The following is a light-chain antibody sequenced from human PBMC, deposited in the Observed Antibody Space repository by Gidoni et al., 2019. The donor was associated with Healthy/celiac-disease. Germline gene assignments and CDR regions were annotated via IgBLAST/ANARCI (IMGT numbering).Light chain of an antibody. V-gene: IGLV6-57*04. Sequence: NFMLTQPHSVSESPGKTVTISCTRSSGSIASNYVQWYQQRPGSAPPTVIYEENQRTSGVPDRFSGSIDSSSNSASLTISGLKTEDEADYYCQSYDSSNPVVFGGGTKLTVL. CDR2: EEN. J-gene: IGLJ2*01. CDR1: SGSIASNY. CDR3: QSYDSSNPVV.